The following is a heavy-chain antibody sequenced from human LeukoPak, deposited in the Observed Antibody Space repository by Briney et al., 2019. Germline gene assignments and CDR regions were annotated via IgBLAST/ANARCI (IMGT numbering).Heavy chain of an antibody. D-gene: IGHD2-21*02. Sequence: PGGSLRLSCAASGFTFSSYGMHWVRQAPGKGLEWVAVIWYDGSNKYYADSAKGRFTISRDNSKNALYLQMNSLRAEDTAVYYCAREDFDSSGHSYYYHGMDVWGQGTTVTVSS. CDR2: IWYDGSNK. CDR3: AREDFDSSGHSYYYHGMDV. J-gene: IGHJ6*02. V-gene: IGHV3-33*01. CDR1: GFTFSSYG.